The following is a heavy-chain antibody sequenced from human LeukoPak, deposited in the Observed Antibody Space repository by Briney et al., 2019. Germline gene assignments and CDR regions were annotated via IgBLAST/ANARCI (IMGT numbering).Heavy chain of an antibody. J-gene: IGHJ6*02. CDR3: ARVRYSSGGTTYFALDV. Sequence: GGSLRLSCAASRFTVSNNYMSWVRQAPGKGLEWVSAIYSGGSTSYADSVKGRFTISRDNSKNTLYLQMNSLRAEDTAVYYCARVRYSSGGTTYFALDVWGQGTTVTVSS. V-gene: IGHV3-66*01. CDR2: IYSGGST. CDR1: RFTVSNNY. D-gene: IGHD6-19*01.